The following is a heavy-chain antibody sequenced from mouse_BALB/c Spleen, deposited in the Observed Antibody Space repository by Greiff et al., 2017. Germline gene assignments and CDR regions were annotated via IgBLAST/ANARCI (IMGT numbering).Heavy chain of an antibody. CDR3: TGGSRQGDWFAY. V-gene: IGHV1-5*01. Sequence: VQLQQSGTVLARPGASVKMSCKASGYTFTSYWMHWVKQRPGQGLEWIGAIYTGNSDTSYNQKFKGKAKLTAVTSTSTAYMELSSLTNEDSAVYYCTGGSRQGDWFAYWGQGTLVTVSA. CDR1: GYTFTSYW. CDR2: IYTGNSDT. J-gene: IGHJ3*01. D-gene: IGHD2-4*01.